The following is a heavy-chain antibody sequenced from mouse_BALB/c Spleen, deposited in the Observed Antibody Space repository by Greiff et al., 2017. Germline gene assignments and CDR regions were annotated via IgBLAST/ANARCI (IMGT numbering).Heavy chain of an antibody. CDR1: GFNIKDYY. D-gene: IGHD3-2*01. CDR3: NADSSGYVGFAY. J-gene: IGHJ3*01. V-gene: IGHV14-4*02. Sequence: VQLQQSGAELVRSGASVKLSCTASGFNIKDYYMHWVKQRPEQGLEWIGWIDPENGDTEYAPKFQGKATMTADTSSNTAYLQLSSLTSEDTAVYYCNADSSGYVGFAYWGKGTLVTVSA. CDR2: IDPENGDT.